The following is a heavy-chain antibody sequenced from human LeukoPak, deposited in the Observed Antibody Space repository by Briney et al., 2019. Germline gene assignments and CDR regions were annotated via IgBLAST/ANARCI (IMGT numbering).Heavy chain of an antibody. CDR1: GFTLSNNY. CDR3: ASLMLISSVTRGFYY. D-gene: IGHD3-16*01. J-gene: IGHJ4*02. V-gene: IGHV3-66*01. Sequence: PGGSLRLSCAASGFTLSNNYMRWVRQAPGKGLEWVSTIYCGGRTHYADSVKSRFFVSRDNSKNEDYLQMNSLRAADTPVYYCASLMLISSVTRGFYYWGEGALLTVSS. CDR2: IYCGGRT.